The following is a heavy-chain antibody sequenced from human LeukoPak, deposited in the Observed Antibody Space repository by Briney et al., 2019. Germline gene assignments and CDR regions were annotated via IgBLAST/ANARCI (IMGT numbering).Heavy chain of an antibody. CDR1: GGSVSSSHY. CDR2: IYYGGST. J-gene: IGHJ3*01. Sequence: SETLSLTCTVSGGSVSSSHYWGWIRQPPGKGLEWIGSIYYGGSTYYNPSLRSRVTTSVDTSKNQFSLKLSSVTAADTAVYYCAKSTYYYDTFVNAFDFWGQGTVVTVSS. D-gene: IGHD3-22*01. CDR3: AKSTYYYDTFVNAFDF. V-gene: IGHV4-39*07.